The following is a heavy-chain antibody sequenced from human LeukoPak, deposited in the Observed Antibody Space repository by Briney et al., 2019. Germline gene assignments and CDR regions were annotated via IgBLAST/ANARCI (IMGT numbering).Heavy chain of an antibody. CDR3: ARSDGYNEGFDY. Sequence: PSETLSLTCAVSGGSISSYYWSWIRQPPGKGLEWIGYIYYSGSTNYNPSLKSRVTISVDTSKNQFSLKLSSVTAADTAVYYCARSDGYNEGFDYWGQGTLVTVSS. CDR2: IYYSGST. D-gene: IGHD5-24*01. J-gene: IGHJ4*02. V-gene: IGHV4-59*01. CDR1: GGSISSYY.